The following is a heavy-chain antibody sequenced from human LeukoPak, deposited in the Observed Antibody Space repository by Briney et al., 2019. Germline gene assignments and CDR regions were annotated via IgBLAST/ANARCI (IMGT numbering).Heavy chain of an antibody. D-gene: IGHD3-22*01. CDR2: IDWDDDK. CDR3: ATATGAYDSSGYYDYFDY. J-gene: IGHJ4*02. Sequence: SGPALVKPTQTLTLTCTFSGFSLSTSGMRVSWIRQPPGKALEWLARIDWDDDKFYSTSLKTRLTISKDHSKKQVVLTMTNMDPVDTATYYCATATGAYDSSGYYDYFDYWGQGTLVTVSS. V-gene: IGHV2-70*04. CDR1: GFSLSTSGMR.